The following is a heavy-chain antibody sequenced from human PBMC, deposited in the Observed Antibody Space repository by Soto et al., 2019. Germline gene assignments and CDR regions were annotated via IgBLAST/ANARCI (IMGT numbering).Heavy chain of an antibody. D-gene: IGHD3-10*01. Sequence: GESLKISCKGSGYSFTTYLIVWVRQMPGKGLEWMGTIYPGDSNPRYSPSFQGQVTISADRSISTVYLQWTSLKASDTAMYFCARQDGFGLYYFDYWGQGTPVTVSS. J-gene: IGHJ4*02. CDR2: IYPGDSNP. CDR1: GYSFTTYL. V-gene: IGHV5-51*01. CDR3: ARQDGFGLYYFDY.